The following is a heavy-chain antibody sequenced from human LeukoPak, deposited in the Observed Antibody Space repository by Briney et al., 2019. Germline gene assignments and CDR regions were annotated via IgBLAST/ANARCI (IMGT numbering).Heavy chain of an antibody. V-gene: IGHV4-39*07. CDR2: IYYSGST. D-gene: IGHD2-2*03. CDR3: ARDVGYCSSTSCGNWFDP. CDR1: GGSISSSSYY. J-gene: IGHJ5*02. Sequence: PSETLSLTCTVAGGSISSSSYYWGWIRQPPGKGLEWIGSIYYSGSTNYNPSLKSRVTISVDTSKNQFSLKLSSVTAADTAVYYCARDVGYCSSTSCGNWFDPWGQGTLVTVSS.